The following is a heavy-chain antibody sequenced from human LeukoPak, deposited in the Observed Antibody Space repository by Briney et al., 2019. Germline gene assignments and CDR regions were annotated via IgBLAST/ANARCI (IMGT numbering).Heavy chain of an antibody. CDR2: IYYSGST. CDR1: GGSISSGGYY. D-gene: IGHD3-3*01. Sequence: SETLSLTCTVSGGSISSGGYYWSWIRQHPGKGLEWIGYIYYSGSTYYNPSLKSRVTISDTSKNQFSLKLSSVTAADTAVYYCARSYDFWSGYYDYWGQGTLVTVSS. V-gene: IGHV4-31*03. J-gene: IGHJ4*02. CDR3: ARSYDFWSGYYDY.